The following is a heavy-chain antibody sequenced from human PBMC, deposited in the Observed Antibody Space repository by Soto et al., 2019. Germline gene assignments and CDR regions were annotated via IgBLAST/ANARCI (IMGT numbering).Heavy chain of an antibody. Sequence: PSETPSLTFTVSGGSINSTSYYWGWIRQPPGKGLEWIGSVFYRGGTHFNPSLKSRVTISVDTSTNQFSLKVTSVTAADTAVYYCSRHLVGTSLFDYWGQGPLVTVSS. J-gene: IGHJ4*02. CDR2: VFYRGGT. CDR3: SRHLVGTSLFDY. V-gene: IGHV4-39*01. D-gene: IGHD1-26*01. CDR1: GGSINSTSYY.